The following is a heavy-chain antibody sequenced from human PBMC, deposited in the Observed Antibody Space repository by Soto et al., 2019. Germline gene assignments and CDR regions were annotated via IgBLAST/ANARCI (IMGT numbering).Heavy chain of an antibody. D-gene: IGHD5-12*01. J-gene: IGHJ4*02. V-gene: IGHV1-69*12. Sequence: QVQLVQSGAEVKNPGSSVKVSCKASGGTFTIFAISWVRQAPGQGLEWMGGIIPVIGTTNYAQRFQDRITITGDESTSTAYMELSSLKSDDTAVYYCVRDLGSGYDPGDYWGQGTLVTVSS. CDR1: GGTFTIFA. CDR2: IIPVIGTT. CDR3: VRDLGSGYDPGDY.